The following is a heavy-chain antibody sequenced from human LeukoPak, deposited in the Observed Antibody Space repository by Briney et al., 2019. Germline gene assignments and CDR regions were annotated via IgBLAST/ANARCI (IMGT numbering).Heavy chain of an antibody. CDR3: ARRVSDKFDY. Sequence: NASETLSLTCAVYGGSFSGYYWSWIRQPPGKGLEWIGEINHSGSTNYNPSLKSRVTISVDTSKNQFSLKLSSVTAADTAVYYCARRVSDKFDYWGQGTLVTVSS. CDR2: INHSGST. V-gene: IGHV4-34*01. D-gene: IGHD6-13*01. J-gene: IGHJ4*02. CDR1: GGSFSGYY.